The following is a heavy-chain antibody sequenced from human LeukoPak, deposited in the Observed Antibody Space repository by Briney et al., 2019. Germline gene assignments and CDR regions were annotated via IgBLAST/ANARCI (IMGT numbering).Heavy chain of an antibody. CDR2: INPSGGST. CDR3: ARELRSGQQLVRGFDFDY. D-gene: IGHD6-13*01. Sequence: ASVKVSCKASGYTFTSYYMHWVRQAPGQGLERMGIINPSGGSTSYAQKFQGRVTMTRDTSTSTVYMELSSLRSEDTAVYYCARELRSGQQLVRGFDFDYWGQGTLVTVSS. CDR1: GYTFTSYY. V-gene: IGHV1-46*01. J-gene: IGHJ4*02.